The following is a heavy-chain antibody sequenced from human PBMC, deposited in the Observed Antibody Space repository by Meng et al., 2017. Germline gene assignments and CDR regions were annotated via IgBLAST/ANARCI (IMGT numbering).Heavy chain of an antibody. CDR3: ARYYGSGSYRFPRFDY. D-gene: IGHD3-10*01. V-gene: IGHV3-7*01. CDR2: IKQDGSEK. J-gene: IGHJ4*02. Sequence: GESLKISCAASGFTFSSYWMSWVHQAPGKGLEWVANIKQDGSEKYYVDSVKGRFTISRDNAKNSLYLQMNSLRAEDTAVYYCARYYGSGSYRFPRFDYWGQGTLVTVSS. CDR1: GFTFSSYW.